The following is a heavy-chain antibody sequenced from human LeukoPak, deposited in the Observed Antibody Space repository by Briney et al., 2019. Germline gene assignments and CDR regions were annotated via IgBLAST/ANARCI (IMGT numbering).Heavy chain of an antibody. J-gene: IGHJ5*02. V-gene: IGHV1-69*05. CDR3: ARGTIFGVVTPNWFDP. Sequence: SVKVSCKASGGTFSSYAISWVRRAPGQGLEWMGGIIPIFGTANYAQKFQGRVTITTDESTSTAYMELSSLRSEDTAVYYCARGTIFGVVTPNWFDPWGQGTLVTVSS. CDR2: IIPIFGTA. CDR1: GGTFSSYA. D-gene: IGHD3-3*01.